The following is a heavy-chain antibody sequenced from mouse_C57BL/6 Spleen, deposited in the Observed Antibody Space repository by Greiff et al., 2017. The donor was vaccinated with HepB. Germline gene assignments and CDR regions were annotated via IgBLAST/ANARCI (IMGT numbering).Heavy chain of an antibody. J-gene: IGHJ2*01. CDR3: ASIYYGTLDY. Sequence: VQLQQPGAELVKPGASVKLSCKASGYTFTSYWMQWVKQRPGQGLEWIGEIDPSDSYTNYNQKFKGKATLTVDTSSSTAYMQLSSLTSEDSAVYYCASIYYGTLDYWGQGTTLTVSS. D-gene: IGHD2-1*01. CDR2: IDPSDSYT. CDR1: GYTFTSYW. V-gene: IGHV1-50*01.